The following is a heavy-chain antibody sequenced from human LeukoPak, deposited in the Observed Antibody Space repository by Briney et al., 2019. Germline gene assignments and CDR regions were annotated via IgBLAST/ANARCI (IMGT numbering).Heavy chain of an antibody. CDR2: ISDSGGRT. CDR1: GITLSNYG. V-gene: IGHV3-23*01. CDR3: AKRGVVIRVILVGFHKEAYYFDS. J-gene: IGHJ4*02. D-gene: IGHD3-22*01. Sequence: GGSLRLSCAVSGITLSNYGMSWVRQAPGKGLEWVAGISDSGGRTYYADSVKGRFTISRDNPKNTLYLQMYSLRAEDTAVYFCAKRGVVIRVILVGFHKEAYYFDSWGQGALVTVSS.